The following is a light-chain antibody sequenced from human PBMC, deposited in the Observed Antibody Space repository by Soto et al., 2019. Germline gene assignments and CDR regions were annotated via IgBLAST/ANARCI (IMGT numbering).Light chain of an antibody. Sequence: EIVLTQSPGTLSLSPGERATLSCRASQSVSSSYLAWYQQKPGQAPRLLIYGASSRATGIPARFSGGGSGTDFSLTISRLEPEDFAVYYCQQYGSSFTFGPGTKVDIK. CDR1: QSVSSSY. CDR2: GAS. CDR3: QQYGSSFT. V-gene: IGKV3-20*01. J-gene: IGKJ3*01.